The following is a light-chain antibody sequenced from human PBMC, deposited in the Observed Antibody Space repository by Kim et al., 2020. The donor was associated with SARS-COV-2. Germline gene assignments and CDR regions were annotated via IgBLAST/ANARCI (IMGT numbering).Light chain of an antibody. J-gene: IGKJ1*01. CDR2: AAS. CDR3: QQSYSTPQT. Sequence: ASVGDRVTITCRASQSISSYLNWYQQKPGKAPKLLIYAASSLQSGVPSRFSGSGSGTDFTLTISSLQPEDFPTYYCQQSYSTPQTFGQGTKVDIK. CDR1: QSISSY. V-gene: IGKV1-39*01.